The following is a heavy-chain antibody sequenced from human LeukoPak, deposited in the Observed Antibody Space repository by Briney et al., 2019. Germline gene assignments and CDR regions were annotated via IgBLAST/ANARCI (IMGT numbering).Heavy chain of an antibody. CDR1: GGSIGSYY. D-gene: IGHD6-13*01. CDR2: IYTSGST. CDR3: AREIARARSSGAAALTQKDY. V-gene: IGHV4-4*07. Sequence: KPSETLSLTCTVSGGSIGSYYWSWIRQPAGKGLEWIGRIYTSGSTNYNPSLKSRVTMSVDTSKNQFSLKLSSVTAADTAVYYCAREIARARSSGAAALTQKDYWGQGTLVTVSS. J-gene: IGHJ4*02.